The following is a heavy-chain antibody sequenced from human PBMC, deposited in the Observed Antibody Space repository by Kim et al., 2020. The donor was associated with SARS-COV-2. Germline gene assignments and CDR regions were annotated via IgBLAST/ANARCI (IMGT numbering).Heavy chain of an antibody. CDR1: GFTFSSYA. CDR2: ISGSGGST. V-gene: IGHV3-23*01. J-gene: IGHJ4*02. D-gene: IGHD3-22*01. CDR3: VPTGGYYYPFDY. Sequence: GGSLRLSCAASGFTFSSYAMSWVRQAPGKGLEWVSAISGSGGSTYYADSVKGRFTISRDNSKNTLYLQMNSLRAEDTAVYYCVPTGGYYYPFDYWGQGTLVTVSS.